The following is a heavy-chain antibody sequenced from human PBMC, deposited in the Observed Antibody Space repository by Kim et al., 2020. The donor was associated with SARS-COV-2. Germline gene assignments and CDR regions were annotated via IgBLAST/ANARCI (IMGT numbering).Heavy chain of an antibody. Sequence: ASVKVSCSTSGYNFIDYDINWVRQATGQGLEWMGWMDPKSGDTGNAPKFQGRFTMTWNTPKSTAYMELRSLTFDDTAVYYCVRRGLGWESNWGQGSPVTVSS. J-gene: IGHJ4*02. CDR2: MDPKSGDT. CDR3: VRRGLGWESN. D-gene: IGHD1-26*01. V-gene: IGHV1-8*01. CDR1: GYNFIDYD.